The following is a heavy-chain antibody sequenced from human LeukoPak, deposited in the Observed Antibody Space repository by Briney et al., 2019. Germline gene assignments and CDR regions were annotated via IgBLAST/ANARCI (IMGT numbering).Heavy chain of an antibody. V-gene: IGHV3-23*01. Sequence: GGSLRLSCAASGFTFSSYAMSWIRQAPGKGLEWVSAISGSGGSTYYADSVKGRFTISRDNSKNTLYLQMNSLRAEDTAVYYCAKPLWFGETSYYFDSWGQGTLVTVSS. CDR1: GFTFSSYA. CDR3: AKPLWFGETSYYFDS. CDR2: ISGSGGST. D-gene: IGHD3-10*01. J-gene: IGHJ4*02.